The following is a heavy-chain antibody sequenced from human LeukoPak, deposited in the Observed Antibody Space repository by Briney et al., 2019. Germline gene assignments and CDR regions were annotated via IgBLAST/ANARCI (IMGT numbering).Heavy chain of an antibody. CDR3: ARPDLLDLEWLGEDAFDI. CDR2: IIPIFGTA. CDR1: GGTFSSYA. J-gene: IGHJ3*02. Sequence: GASVKVSCKASGGTFSSYAISWVRQAPGQGLEWMGGIIPIFGTANYAQKFQGRVTITTDESTSTAYMELSSLRSEDTAVYYCARPDLLDLEWLGEDAFDIWGQGTMVTVSS. V-gene: IGHV1-69*05. D-gene: IGHD3-3*01.